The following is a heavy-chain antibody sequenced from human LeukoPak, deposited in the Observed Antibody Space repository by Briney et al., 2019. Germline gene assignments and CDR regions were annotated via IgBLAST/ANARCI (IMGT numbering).Heavy chain of an antibody. CDR2: ISYDGSNK. D-gene: IGHD2-2*01. Sequence: PGRSLRLSCAASGFTFSRYALHWVRQAPGKGLEWVAVISYDGSNKYYADSVKGRFTISRDNSKNTLYLQMNSLRAEDTAVYYCAKEGPSVPAASSWYFDYWGQGTLVTVSS. J-gene: IGHJ4*02. CDR1: GFTFSRYA. CDR3: AKEGPSVPAASSWYFDY. V-gene: IGHV3-30*04.